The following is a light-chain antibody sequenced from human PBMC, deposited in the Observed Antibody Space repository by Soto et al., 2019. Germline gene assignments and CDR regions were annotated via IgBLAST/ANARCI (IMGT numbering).Light chain of an antibody. Sequence: EILMTQSPATLSASPGERATLSCRASQSVSSNLAWYQQKPGQAPRLLIYDVSTRATGIPARFSGSGYGTEFTLTISGLQSEDFAIYYCQQYNNWPGTFGQGTRWIS. J-gene: IGKJ1*01. CDR3: QQYNNWPGT. CDR1: QSVSSN. CDR2: DVS. V-gene: IGKV3-15*01.